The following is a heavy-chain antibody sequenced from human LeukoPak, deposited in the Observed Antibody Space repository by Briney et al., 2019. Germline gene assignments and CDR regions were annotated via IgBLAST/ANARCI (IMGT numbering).Heavy chain of an antibody. Sequence: GESLKISCKGSGYSFMDYWIGWVRQMPGKGPDWMGFIFPHDSNTKYSPSFQGQVTISVDKSISTAYVQWSSLKASDTAMYYCARCGIKGCSTTNCYTSYFYYGMDVWGQGTTVTVSS. D-gene: IGHD2-2*02. J-gene: IGHJ6*02. CDR3: ARCGIKGCSTTNCYTSYFYYGMDV. V-gene: IGHV5-51*01. CDR2: IFPHDSNT. CDR1: GYSFMDYW.